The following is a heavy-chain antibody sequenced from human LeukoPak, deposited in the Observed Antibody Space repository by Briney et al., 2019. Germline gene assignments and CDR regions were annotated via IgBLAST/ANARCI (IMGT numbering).Heavy chain of an antibody. J-gene: IGHJ4*02. CDR3: ARGSLTEDY. D-gene: IGHD2-8*01. CDR1: GGSISSYY. V-gene: IGHV4-59*12. CDR2: IYYSGST. Sequence: SETLSLTCTVSGGSISSYYWSWTRQPPGKGLEWIGYIYYSGSTNYNPSLKSRVTISVDTSKNQFSLKLNSVTAADTAMFYCARGSLTEDYWGQGTLVTVSS.